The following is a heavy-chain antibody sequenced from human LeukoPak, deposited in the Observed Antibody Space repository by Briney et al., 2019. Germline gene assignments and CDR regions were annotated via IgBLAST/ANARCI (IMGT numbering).Heavy chain of an antibody. CDR1: GYTFTSYG. D-gene: IGHD3-9*01. V-gene: IGHV1-18*03. Sequence: ASVKVFCKASGYTFTSYGISWVRQAPGQGLEWMGWISTHNGNTNYAQKFQGRVTMTTDTSTSTAYMELRSLRSDDMAVYYCARGASYVILTGYSYFDYWGQGTLVTVSS. J-gene: IGHJ4*02. CDR3: ARGASYVILTGYSYFDY. CDR2: ISTHNGNT.